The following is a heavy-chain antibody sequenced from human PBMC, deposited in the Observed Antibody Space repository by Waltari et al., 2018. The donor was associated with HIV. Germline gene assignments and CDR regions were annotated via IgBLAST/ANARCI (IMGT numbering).Heavy chain of an antibody. V-gene: IGHV3-30*18. CDR1: GFPFSSYA. D-gene: IGHD6-19*01. CDR2: ISYYGDNK. Sequence: QVQLVESGGGVVRPGRSLSLSCAASGFPFSSYAMHWVRQAPGKWLEWVAVISYYGDNKYYADSVKGRFTISRDNSKNTLYLQMNSLRAEDTAVYYCAKGASGWSPGYWGQGTLVTVSS. J-gene: IGHJ4*02. CDR3: AKGASGWSPGY.